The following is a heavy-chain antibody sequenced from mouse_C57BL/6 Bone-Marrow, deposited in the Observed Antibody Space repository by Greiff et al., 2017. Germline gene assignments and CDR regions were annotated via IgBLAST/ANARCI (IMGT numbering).Heavy chain of an antibody. Sequence: QVQLQQSGAELAKPGASVKLSCKASGYTFTSYWMHWVKQRPGQGLEWIGYINPSSGYTKYNQKFKDKATLTADKSSSTAYMQLSSLTYEDSAVYYCARHYYGSSSLFDCWGQGATLTVSS. CDR1: GYTFTSYW. D-gene: IGHD1-1*01. J-gene: IGHJ2*01. CDR3: ARHYYGSSSLFDC. CDR2: INPSSGYT. V-gene: IGHV1-7*01.